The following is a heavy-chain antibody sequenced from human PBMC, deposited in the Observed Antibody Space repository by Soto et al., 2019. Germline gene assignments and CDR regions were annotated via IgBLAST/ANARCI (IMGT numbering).Heavy chain of an antibody. CDR2: ISGSGGST. CDR1: GFTFSSYA. J-gene: IGHJ4*02. CDR3: AKDPWVVITSRIFDY. V-gene: IGHV3-23*01. D-gene: IGHD3-22*01. Sequence: EVQPLESGGGLVQPGGSLRLSCAASGFTFSSYAMSWVRQAPGKGLEWVSAISGSGGSTYYADSVKGRFTISRDNSKNTLYLQMNSLRAEDTAVYYCAKDPWVVITSRIFDYWGQGTLVTVSS.